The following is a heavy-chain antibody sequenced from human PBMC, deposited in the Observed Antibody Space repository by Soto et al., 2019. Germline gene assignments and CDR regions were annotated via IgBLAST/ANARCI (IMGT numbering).Heavy chain of an antibody. CDR1: GYTFTSYG. CDR3: ARGYYDFWSGYSDGTYGMDV. CDR2: ISAYNGNT. V-gene: IGHV1-18*04. D-gene: IGHD3-3*01. Sequence: ASVKVSCKASGYTFTSYGISWVRQAPGQGLEGMGWISAYNGNTNYAQKLQGRVTMTTDTSTSTAYMERRSLRSDDTAVYYCARGYYDFWSGYSDGTYGMDVWGQGTTVTVSS. J-gene: IGHJ6*02.